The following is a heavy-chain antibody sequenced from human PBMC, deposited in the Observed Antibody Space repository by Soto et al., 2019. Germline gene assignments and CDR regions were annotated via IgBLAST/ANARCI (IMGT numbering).Heavy chain of an antibody. CDR1: GFTLSDHY. Sequence: PGGSLRLSCAGSGFTLSDHYIDWVRQAPGKGLEWVGRSRDKAQGYSTAYAASVRGRFTTSRDESKNSVYLQMNSLKTEDTAVYYCARGHIVATTDEYYYYYGMDVWGQGTTVTVSS. J-gene: IGHJ6*02. CDR2: SRDKAQGYST. CDR3: ARGHIVATTDEYYYYYGMDV. V-gene: IGHV3-72*01. D-gene: IGHD5-12*01.